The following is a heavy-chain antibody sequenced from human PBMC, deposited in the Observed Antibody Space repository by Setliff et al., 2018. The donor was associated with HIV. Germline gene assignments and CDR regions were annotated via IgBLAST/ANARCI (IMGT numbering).Heavy chain of an antibody. CDR3: VRDKWLVPDTFDI. Sequence: GGSLRLSCAASGFTFSRYGMHWVRQAPGKGLEWVAFISYDGSKKYDADFVKGRFTISRDNSKNTLYPQMNSLRAEDMALYYCVRDKWLVPDTFDIWGQGTMVTVSS. CDR2: ISYDGSKK. V-gene: IGHV3-30*04. CDR1: GFTFSRYG. J-gene: IGHJ3*02. D-gene: IGHD6-19*01.